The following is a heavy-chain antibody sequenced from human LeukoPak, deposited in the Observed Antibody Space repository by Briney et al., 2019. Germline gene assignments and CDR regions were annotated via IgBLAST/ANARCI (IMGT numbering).Heavy chain of an antibody. Sequence: GGSLRLSCAASGFTVSSNYMSWVRQAPGKGLEWVSIIHSGGSTYYADSVKGRFTISRDNSKNTLYLQMNSLRAEDTAVYYCARDASGSSIGLIDFWGQGTLVTVSS. CDR3: ARDASGSSIGLIDF. CDR2: IHSGGST. CDR1: GFTVSSNY. J-gene: IGHJ4*02. V-gene: IGHV3-53*01. D-gene: IGHD1-26*01.